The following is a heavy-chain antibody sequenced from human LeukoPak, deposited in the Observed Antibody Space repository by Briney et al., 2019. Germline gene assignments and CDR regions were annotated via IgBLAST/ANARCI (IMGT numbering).Heavy chain of an antibody. D-gene: IGHD6-6*01. V-gene: IGHV4-34*12. Sequence: PSETLSLTCAVHGGSFSDYYWSWIRQPPGKGREWIGEIFHRGSPNYNPSLKSRVTISVDTSENQFSLNLTSVAATDSAVYFCTGSSRSTRYYFVYWGQGILVTVSS. CDR2: IFHRGSP. J-gene: IGHJ4*02. CDR3: TGSSRSTRYYFVY. CDR1: GGSFSDYY.